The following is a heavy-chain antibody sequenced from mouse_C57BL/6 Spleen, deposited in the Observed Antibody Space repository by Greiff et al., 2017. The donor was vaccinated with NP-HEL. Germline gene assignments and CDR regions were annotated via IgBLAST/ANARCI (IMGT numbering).Heavy chain of an antibody. CDR3: VAQATSFAY. V-gene: IGHV10-1*01. Sequence: EVKLMESGGGLVQPKGSLKLSCAASGFSFNTYAMNWVRQAPGKGLEWVARIRSKSNNYATYYADSVKDRFTISRDDSESMLYLQMNNLKTEDTAMYYCVAQATSFAYWGQGTLVTVSA. J-gene: IGHJ3*01. D-gene: IGHD3-2*02. CDR2: IRSKSNNYAT. CDR1: GFSFNTYA.